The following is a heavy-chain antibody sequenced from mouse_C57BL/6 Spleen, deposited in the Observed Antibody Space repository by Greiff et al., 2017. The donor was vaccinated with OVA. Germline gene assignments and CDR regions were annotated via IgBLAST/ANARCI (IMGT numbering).Heavy chain of an antibody. CDR3: TRGDGAWFAD. CDR1: GYTFTDYE. CDR2: IDPETGGT. V-gene: IGHV1-15*01. D-gene: IGHD3-3*01. J-gene: IGHJ3*01. Sequence: QVQLQQSGAELVRPGASVTLSCKASGYTFTDYEMHWVKQTPVHGLEWIGAIDPETGGTAYNQKFKGKAILTADKSSSTAYMELRSLTSEDSAVYYCTRGDGAWFADWGQGTLVTVSA.